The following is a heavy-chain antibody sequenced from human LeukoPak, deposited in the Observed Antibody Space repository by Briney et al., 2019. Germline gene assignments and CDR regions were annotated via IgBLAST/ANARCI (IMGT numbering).Heavy chain of an antibody. CDR3: AKDRIVGATSLDY. J-gene: IGHJ4*02. CDR1: GFTFSSYG. Sequence: GGSLRLSCAASGFTFSSYGMHWVCQAPGKGLEWVAFIRYDGSNKYYADSVKGRFTISRDNSKNTLYLQMNSLRAEDTAVYYCAKDRIVGATSLDYWGQGTLVTVSS. D-gene: IGHD1-26*01. V-gene: IGHV3-30*02. CDR2: IRYDGSNK.